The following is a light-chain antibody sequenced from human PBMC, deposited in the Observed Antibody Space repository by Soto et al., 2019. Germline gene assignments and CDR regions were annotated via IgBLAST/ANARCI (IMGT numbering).Light chain of an antibody. CDR3: QQRSDWPLT. CDR2: DVS. CDR1: QAFSTNY. V-gene: IGKV3D-20*02. Sequence: EILLMQSPGTLSLSPGGRATLSCRASQAFSTNYLAWYQQKPGQAPRLLIYDVSNRASGIPARFSGSGSETDFTLTISSLEPEDFAVYYCQQRSDWPLTFGQGTRLEIK. J-gene: IGKJ5*01.